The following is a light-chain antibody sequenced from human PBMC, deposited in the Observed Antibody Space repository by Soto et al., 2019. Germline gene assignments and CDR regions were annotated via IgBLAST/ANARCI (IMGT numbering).Light chain of an antibody. CDR1: SSDVGGYDY. Sequence: QSALTQPASVSGSPGQSITISCTGTSSDVGGYDYVSWYQHHPGKAPKLMIYEVSNRPSGVSNRFSASKSGNTASLTISALQTEDEADYYCSSYSSINTRLYVFGTGAKVTVL. CDR2: EVS. CDR3: SSYSSINTRLYV. V-gene: IGLV2-14*01. J-gene: IGLJ1*01.